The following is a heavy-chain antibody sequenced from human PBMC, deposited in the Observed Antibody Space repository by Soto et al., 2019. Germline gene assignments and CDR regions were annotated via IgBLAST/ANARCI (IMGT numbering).Heavy chain of an antibody. CDR1: GFTFSSYA. Sequence: GGSLRLSCAASGFTFSSYAMHWVRQAPGKGLEWVAVISYDGSNKYYADSVKGRFTISRDNSKNTLYLQMNSLRAEDTAVYYCARDRVVYFDYWGQGTLVTVSS. CDR2: ISYDGSNK. J-gene: IGHJ4*02. CDR3: ARDRVVYFDY. D-gene: IGHD2-15*01. V-gene: IGHV3-30*01.